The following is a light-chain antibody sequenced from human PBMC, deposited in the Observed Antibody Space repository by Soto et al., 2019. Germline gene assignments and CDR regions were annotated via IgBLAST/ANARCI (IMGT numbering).Light chain of an antibody. CDR3: SSYTSSTVV. CDR1: SSDVGSYNR. V-gene: IGLV2-18*02. Sequence: QTVVTQPPSVSGSPGQSVTISCTGTSSDVGSYNRVSWYQQPPGTAPKLMIYEVSNRPSGVPDRFSGSKSGNTASLTISGLQAEDEADYYCSSYTSSTVVFGGGTKLTVL. J-gene: IGLJ2*01. CDR2: EVS.